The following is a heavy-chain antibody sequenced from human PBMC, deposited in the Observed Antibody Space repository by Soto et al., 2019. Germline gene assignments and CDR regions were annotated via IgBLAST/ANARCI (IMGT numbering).Heavy chain of an antibody. Sequence: QVPLVQSGAEVKKPGSSVKVSCKASGDTFTTYTINWVRQAPGQGLEWMGRIIAGGSTETYAQKFQGRVTFSADRSANLVYMELSSLRPEDTAVYYCATANYYESFFDSWGQGTLVTVSS. CDR3: ATANYYESFFDS. D-gene: IGHD3-22*01. CDR2: IIAGGSTE. V-gene: IGHV1-69*08. J-gene: IGHJ5*01. CDR1: GDTFTTYT.